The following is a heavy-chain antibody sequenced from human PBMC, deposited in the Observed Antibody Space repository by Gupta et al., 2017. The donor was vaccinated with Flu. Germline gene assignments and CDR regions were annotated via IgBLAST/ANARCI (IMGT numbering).Heavy chain of an antibody. J-gene: IGHJ6*02. CDR3: ARDGCSSSTCYDYYYYGMDV. V-gene: IGHV3-33*01. CDR2: IWHDGSNK. CDR1: GFSFSRSA. D-gene: IGHD2-2*01. Sequence: QVQVVESGGGVVQPGRSLRLSCAAAGFSFSRSAMHWVRQAPGKGLEWVAIIWHDGSNKYYADSVKGRFTISRDNSRNTVDLQMNSLRAEDTAVYYCARDGCSSSTCYDYYYYGMDVWGQGTTVTVSS.